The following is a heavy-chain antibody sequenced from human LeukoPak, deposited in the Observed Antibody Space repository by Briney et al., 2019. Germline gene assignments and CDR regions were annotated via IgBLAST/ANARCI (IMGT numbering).Heavy chain of an antibody. D-gene: IGHD3-22*01. CDR1: GFSFSDAW. V-gene: IGHV3-15*01. J-gene: IGHJ5*02. CDR2: IKHKDDGGTT. Sequence: GGSLRLSCAASGFSFSDAWMNWVRQAPGKGLEWVGRIKHKDDGGTTDFAAPVKGRFTISRDDSKNTLYLQMNSLKTEDTAVYICTTDHDSSGYYYAHATWGQGTLVTVSS. CDR3: TTDHDSSGYYYAHAT.